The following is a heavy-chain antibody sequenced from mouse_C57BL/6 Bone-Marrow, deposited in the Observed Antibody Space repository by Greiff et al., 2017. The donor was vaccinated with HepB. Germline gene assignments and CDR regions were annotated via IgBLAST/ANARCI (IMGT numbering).Heavy chain of an antibody. V-gene: IGHV1-76*01. CDR3: ALDSSGYVIAY. J-gene: IGHJ3*01. CDR2: IYPGSGNT. CDR1: GYTFTDYY. Sequence: VQLQQSGAELVRPGASVKLSCKASGYTFTDYYINWVKQSPGQGLEWIARIYPGSGNTYYNEKFKGKATLTAEKSSSTAYMQLSSLTSEDSAVYFCALDSSGYVIAYWGQGTLVTVSA. D-gene: IGHD3-2*02.